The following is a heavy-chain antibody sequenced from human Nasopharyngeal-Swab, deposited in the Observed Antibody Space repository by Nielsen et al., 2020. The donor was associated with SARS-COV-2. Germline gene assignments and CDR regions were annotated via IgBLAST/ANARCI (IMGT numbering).Heavy chain of an antibody. CDR2: ISSSASTI. D-gene: IGHD5-18*01. CDR3: ARARGIQLWDGPEVDY. CDR1: GFTFSDYY. Sequence: GESLKISCAASGFTFSDYYMSWIRQAPGKGLEWVSYISSSASTIYYADSVKGRFTISRDNAKNSLYLQMNSLRAEDTAVYYCARARGIQLWDGPEVDYWGQGTLVTVSS. J-gene: IGHJ4*02. V-gene: IGHV3-11*01.